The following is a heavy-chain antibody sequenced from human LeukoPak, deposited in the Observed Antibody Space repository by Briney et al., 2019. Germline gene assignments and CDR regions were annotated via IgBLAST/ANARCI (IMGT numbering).Heavy chain of an antibody. D-gene: IGHD6-13*01. CDR1: GFTFSSDW. V-gene: IGHV3-7*01. CDR3: ARSIAAAGTSYYYYGMDV. Sequence: PGGSLRLSCAASGFTFSSDWMSWVRQAPGKGLEWVANIKQGGSEKYYVNSVKGRFTISRDNAKNSLYLQMNSLRAEDTAVYYCARSIAAAGTSYYYYGMDVWGQGTTVTVSS. J-gene: IGHJ6*02. CDR2: IKQGGSEK.